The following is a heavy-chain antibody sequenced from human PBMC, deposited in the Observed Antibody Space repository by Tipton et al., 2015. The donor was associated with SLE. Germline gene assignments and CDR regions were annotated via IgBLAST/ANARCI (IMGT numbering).Heavy chain of an antibody. CDR3: ARDPAARRGMDV. V-gene: IGHV4-38-2*02. D-gene: IGHD6-6*01. J-gene: IGHJ6*02. Sequence: TLSLTCTVSGYSISSGYYWGWIRQPPGKGLEWIGSIYHSGSTYYNPSLKSRVTISVDTSKNQFSLTLSSVTAADTAVYYCARDPAARRGMDVWGQGTTVTGSS. CDR2: IYHSGST. CDR1: GYSISSGYY.